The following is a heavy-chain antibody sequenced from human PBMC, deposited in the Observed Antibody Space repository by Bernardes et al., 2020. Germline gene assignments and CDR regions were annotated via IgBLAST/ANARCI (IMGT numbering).Heavy chain of an antibody. CDR1: GYIFTSYD. J-gene: IGHJ4*02. CDR2: ISASNGNA. Sequence: ASVKVSCKASGYIFTSYDISWVRQAPGQGLEWMGWISASNGNATYAQKLQGRVTMTTDTSTSTAYMELRSRRSDDTAVYYCARVTSGSYNCDYWGQGTLVTVSS. V-gene: IGHV1-18*01. CDR3: ARVTSGSYNCDY. D-gene: IGHD3-10*01.